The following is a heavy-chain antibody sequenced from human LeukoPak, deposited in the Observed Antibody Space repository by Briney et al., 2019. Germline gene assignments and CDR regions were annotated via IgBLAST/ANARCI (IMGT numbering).Heavy chain of an antibody. CDR1: GFAFSSSA. CDR3: ARDSPGSIDY. Sequence: PGGSLRLSCAASGFAFSSSAMHWARQAPGKGLEWVALMSYDGRDIQYVDSVKGRFTISRDNSKNTLYLQMINLRPEDTAVYFCARDSPGSIDYWGQGTLVTVSS. V-gene: IGHV3-30*04. J-gene: IGHJ4*02. CDR2: MSYDGRDI.